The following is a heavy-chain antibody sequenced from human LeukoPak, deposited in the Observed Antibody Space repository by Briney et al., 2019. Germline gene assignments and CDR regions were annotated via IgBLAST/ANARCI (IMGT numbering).Heavy chain of an antibody. CDR3: ARVPRPETTVVLDYYYYMDV. D-gene: IGHD4-23*01. CDR1: GYTFTGYY. CDR2: IIPIFGTA. Sequence: GASVKVSCKASGYTFTGYYMHWVRQAPGQGLEWMGGIIPIFGTANYAQKFQGRVTITADESTSTAYMELSSLRSEDTAVYYCARVPRPETTVVLDYYYYMDVWGKGTTVTISS. J-gene: IGHJ6*03. V-gene: IGHV1-69*13.